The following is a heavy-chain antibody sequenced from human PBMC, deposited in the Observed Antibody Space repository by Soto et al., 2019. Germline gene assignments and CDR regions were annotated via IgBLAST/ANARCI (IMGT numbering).Heavy chain of an antibody. CDR2: INPSGGSP. CDR3: ARVITGSNFDN. V-gene: IGHV1-46*01. Sequence: ASVKVSCKASGYTFTDFFMHWVRQAPGQGLEWMGIINPSGGSPSYAPKFQGRLTMTRDTSTSTVYMELGSLRSEDAAVYYCARVITGSNFDNWGRGTLVTVSS. CDR1: GYTFTDFF. J-gene: IGHJ4*02. D-gene: IGHD1-20*01.